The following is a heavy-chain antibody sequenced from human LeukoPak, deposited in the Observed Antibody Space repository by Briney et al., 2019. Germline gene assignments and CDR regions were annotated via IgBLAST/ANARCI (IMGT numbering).Heavy chain of an antibody. Sequence: ASVKVSCKASGYTFTDHYVHWVRQTPGQGLEWMGWINPKSGDTNYAQKFQGRVTMTRDTSIVTAYVELSSLTSDDTGVYYCGVHWGSGYYFDLWGRGILVTVSP. D-gene: IGHD7-27*01. V-gene: IGHV1-2*02. J-gene: IGHJ2*01. CDR3: GVHWGSGYYFDL. CDR1: GYTFTDHY. CDR2: INPKSGDT.